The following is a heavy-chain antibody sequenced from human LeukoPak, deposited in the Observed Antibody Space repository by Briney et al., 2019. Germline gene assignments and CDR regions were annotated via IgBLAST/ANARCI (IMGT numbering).Heavy chain of an antibody. CDR2: IYYSGST. Sequence: SETLSLTCTVSGGSISSSSYYWGWIRQPPGKGLEWIGYIYYSGSTNYNPSLKSRVTISVDTSKNQFSLKLSSVTAADAAVYYCVRAGDIAVSWFGDLLSSETYFDYWGQGTLVTVSS. CDR3: VRAGDIAVSWFGDLLSSETYFDY. CDR1: GGSISSSSYY. D-gene: IGHD3-10*01. J-gene: IGHJ4*02. V-gene: IGHV4-61*05.